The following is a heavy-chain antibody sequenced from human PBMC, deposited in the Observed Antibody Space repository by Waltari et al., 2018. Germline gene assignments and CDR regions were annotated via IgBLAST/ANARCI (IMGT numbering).Heavy chain of an antibody. CDR3: ARAYSYGGTT. J-gene: IGHJ5*02. Sequence: QLQMQEAGPGLVKPSETRAATCTVSGGSISSSSYYGGWIRQPPGKGLEWIGSIYYSGSTYYNPSLKSRVTISVDTSKNQFSLKLSSVTAADTAVYYCARAYSYGGTTWGQGTLVTVSS. CDR1: GGSISSSSYY. V-gene: IGHV4-39*07. D-gene: IGHD2-15*01. CDR2: IYYSGST.